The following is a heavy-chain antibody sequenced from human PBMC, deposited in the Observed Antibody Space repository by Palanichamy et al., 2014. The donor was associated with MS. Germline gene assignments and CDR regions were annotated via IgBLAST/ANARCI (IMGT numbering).Heavy chain of an antibody. Sequence: QLQLQESGPGLVKPSETLSLTCTVSGGSISSSGFYWGWIRQPPGKGLEWIGSIYYSGTTYYSPSLKSRVTISVDTSKNQFSLKLSSVTAADTAVYYCARRFSSGWTYWYFDLWGRGTLVTVSS. D-gene: IGHD6-19*01. CDR3: ARRFSSGWTYWYFDL. J-gene: IGHJ2*01. CDR1: GGSISSSGFY. CDR2: IYYSGTT. V-gene: IGHV4-39*01.